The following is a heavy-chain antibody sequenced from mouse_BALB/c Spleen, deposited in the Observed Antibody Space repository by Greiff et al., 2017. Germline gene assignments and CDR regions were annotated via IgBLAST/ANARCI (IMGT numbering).Heavy chain of an antibody. V-gene: IGHV5-6*01. CDR2: ISSGGSYT. Sequence: EVQLVESGGDLVKPGGSLKLSCAASGFTFSSYGMSWVRQTPDKRLEWVATISSGGSYTYYPDSVKGRFTISRDNAKNTLYLQMSSLKSEDTAMYYCARTSYYGNYGDYAMDYWGQGTSVTVSS. CDR1: GFTFSSYG. D-gene: IGHD2-10*01. CDR3: ARTSYYGNYGDYAMDY. J-gene: IGHJ4*01.